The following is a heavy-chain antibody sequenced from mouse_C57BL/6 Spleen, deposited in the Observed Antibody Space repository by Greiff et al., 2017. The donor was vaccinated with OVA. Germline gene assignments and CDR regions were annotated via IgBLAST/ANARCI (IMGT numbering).Heavy chain of an antibody. CDR2: IYPRDGST. CDR1: GYTFTSYD. V-gene: IGHV1-85*01. Sequence: QVQLKQSGPELVKPGASVKLSCKASGYTFTSYDINWVKQRPGQGLEWIGWIYPRDGSTKYNEKFKGKATLTVDTSSSTAYMELHSLTSEDSAVYFCARGAGSSLYAMDYWGQGTSVTVSS. D-gene: IGHD1-1*01. J-gene: IGHJ4*01. CDR3: ARGAGSSLYAMDY.